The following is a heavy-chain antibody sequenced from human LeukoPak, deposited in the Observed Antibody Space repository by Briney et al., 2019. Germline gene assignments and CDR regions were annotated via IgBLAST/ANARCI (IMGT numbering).Heavy chain of an antibody. V-gene: IGHV4-4*07. CDR1: GGSISSYY. D-gene: IGHD6-13*01. CDR3: ARDLRSSRGAPGGPIVENWFDP. Sequence: PSETLSLTCTVSGGSISSYYWSWIRQPAGKGLEWIGRIYTSGSTNYNPSLKSRVTMSVDTSKNQFSLKLSSVTAADTAVYYCARDLRSSRGAPGGPIVENWFDPWGQGTLVTVSS. CDR2: IYTSGST. J-gene: IGHJ5*02.